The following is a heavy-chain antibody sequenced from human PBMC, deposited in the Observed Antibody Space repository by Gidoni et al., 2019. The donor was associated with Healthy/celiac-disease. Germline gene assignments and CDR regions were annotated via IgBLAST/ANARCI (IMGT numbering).Heavy chain of an antibody. Sequence: QLQLQESGPGLVKPSETLSLTCTVSGGSISSSSYYWGWIRQPPGKGLEWIGSIYYSGSTYYNPSLKSRVTISVDTSKNQFSLKMSSVTAADTAVYYCARRSTETYYDILTGYYPFDYWGQGTLVTVSS. CDR1: GGSISSSSYY. D-gene: IGHD3-9*01. CDR3: ARRSTETYYDILTGYYPFDY. CDR2: IYYSGST. V-gene: IGHV4-39*01. J-gene: IGHJ4*02.